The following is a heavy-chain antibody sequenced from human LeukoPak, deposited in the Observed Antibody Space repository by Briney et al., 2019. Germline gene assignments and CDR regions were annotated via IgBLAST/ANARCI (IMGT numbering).Heavy chain of an antibody. J-gene: IGHJ3*02. Sequence: ASVKVSCKASGYTFTGYYMHWVRQAPGQGLEWMGWINPNSGGTNYAQKFQGRVTMTRDTSISTAYMELSRLRPDDTAVYYCARGGYYDFWSGYYMGAFDIWGQGTMVTVSS. CDR1: GYTFTGYY. D-gene: IGHD3-3*01. CDR3: ARGGYYDFWSGYYMGAFDI. V-gene: IGHV1-2*02. CDR2: INPNSGGT.